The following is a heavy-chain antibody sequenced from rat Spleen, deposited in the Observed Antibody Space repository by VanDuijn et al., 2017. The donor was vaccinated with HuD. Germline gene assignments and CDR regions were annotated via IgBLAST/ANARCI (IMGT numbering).Heavy chain of an antibody. Sequence: QVQLKESGPGLVQPSQTLSLTCTVAGFSLTSYNVHWVRQPLGKGLEWMGVIWNTGGTRYNSALKSRLSISKDTSKSQVFLKMNSLQTEDTATYYCARQSLYTTDSQFDYWGQGVMVTVSS. CDR3: ARQSLYTTDSQFDY. D-gene: IGHD1-6*01. V-gene: IGHV2-41*01. CDR2: IWNTGGT. CDR1: GFSLTSYN. J-gene: IGHJ2*01.